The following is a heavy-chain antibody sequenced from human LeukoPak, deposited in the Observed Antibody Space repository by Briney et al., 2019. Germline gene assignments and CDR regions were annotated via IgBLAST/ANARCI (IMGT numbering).Heavy chain of an antibody. D-gene: IGHD6-19*01. V-gene: IGHV3-48*03. CDR2: ISSRGSRI. CDR1: GFTFNEFE. CDR3: ATLRWGSGRYAGDY. J-gene: IGHJ4*02. Sequence: PGGSLRLSCAASGFTFNEFEMNWVRQAPGKGLEWISYISSRGSRIYYAESVEGRFTISKDDAKNTLYLQMNNLRADDTAVYYCATLRWGSGRYAGDYWGQGSLVTVSS.